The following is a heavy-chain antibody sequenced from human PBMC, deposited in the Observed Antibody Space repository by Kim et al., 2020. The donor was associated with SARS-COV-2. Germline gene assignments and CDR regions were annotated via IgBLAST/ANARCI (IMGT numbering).Heavy chain of an antibody. V-gene: IGHV1-46*01. Sequence: ASVKVSCKASGYTFTSYYMHWVRQAPGQGLEWMGIINPSGGSTSYAQKFQGRVTMTRDTSTSTVYMELSSLRSEDTAVYYCARDLYDSSGLDYYYYGMDVWGQGTTVTVSS. CDR3: ARDLYDSSGLDYYYYGMDV. CDR1: GYTFTSYY. CDR2: INPSGGST. J-gene: IGHJ6*02. D-gene: IGHD3-22*01.